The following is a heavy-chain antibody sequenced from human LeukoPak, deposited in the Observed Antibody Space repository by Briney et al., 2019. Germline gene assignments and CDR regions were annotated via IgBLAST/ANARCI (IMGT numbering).Heavy chain of an antibody. CDR3: ARGFHQLLYHYYYYMDV. CDR1: GGSFSGYY. D-gene: IGHD2-2*02. Sequence: PSETLSLTCAIYGGSFSGYYWSWIRQPPGKGLEWIGEINHSGSTNYNPSLKSRVTISVDTSKNQFSLKLSSVTAADTAVYYCARGFHQLLYHYYYYMDVWGKGTTVTVSS. V-gene: IGHV4-34*01. J-gene: IGHJ6*03. CDR2: INHSGST.